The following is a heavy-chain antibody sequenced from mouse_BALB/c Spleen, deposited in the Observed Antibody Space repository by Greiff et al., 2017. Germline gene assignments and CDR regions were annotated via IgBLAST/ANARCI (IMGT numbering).Heavy chain of an antibody. CDR2: IYPSDSYT. Sequence: VQLQQPGAELVRPGASVKLSCKASGYTFTSYWINWVKQRPGQGLEWIGNIYPSDSYTNYNQKFKDKATLTVDKSSSTAYMQLSSPTSEDSAVYYCTRRTHYYAMDYWGQGTSVTVSS. J-gene: IGHJ4*01. V-gene: IGHV1-69*02. CDR1: GYTFTSYW. CDR3: TRRTHYYAMDY.